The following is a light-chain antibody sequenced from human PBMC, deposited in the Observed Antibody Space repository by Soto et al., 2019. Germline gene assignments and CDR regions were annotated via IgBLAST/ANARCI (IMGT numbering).Light chain of an antibody. V-gene: IGKV3-11*01. CDR2: DAS. CDR3: QQRSNWPT. CDR1: HSVNSH. Sequence: EIVVTQSPATFSVSHGERVTLSCRTSHSVNSHVAWYQQKPGQAPRLLIYDASNRATGIPARFSGSGSGTDFTLTISSLEPDDFAVYYCQQRSNWPTFGGGTKVDI. J-gene: IGKJ4*01.